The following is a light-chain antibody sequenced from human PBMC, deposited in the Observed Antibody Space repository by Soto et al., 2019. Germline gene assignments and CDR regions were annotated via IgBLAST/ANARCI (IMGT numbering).Light chain of an antibody. CDR3: CSYTSISSYV. CDR2: DVS. CDR1: SSDVGGYKY. J-gene: IGLJ1*01. Sequence: QSVLTQPASVSGSPGQSITISCTGTSSDVGGYKYVSWYQQHPGKAPKFMIYDVSIRPSGVSNRFSGSKSGNTASLTISGLQAEDEADYYCCSYTSISSYVFGTGTKVTVL. V-gene: IGLV2-14*01.